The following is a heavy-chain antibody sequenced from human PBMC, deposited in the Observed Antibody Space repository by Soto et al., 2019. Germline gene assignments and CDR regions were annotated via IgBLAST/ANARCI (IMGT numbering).Heavy chain of an antibody. CDR1: GFTFSSYA. J-gene: IGHJ4*02. Sequence: PGGSLRLSCAASGFTFSSYAMSWVRQAPGKGLEWVSAISGSGGSTYYADSVKGRFTISRGNSKNTLSLQMNSLRAEDTAVYYCAKAVATISDFDYWGQGTLVTVSS. V-gene: IGHV3-23*01. CDR2: ISGSGGST. D-gene: IGHD5-12*01. CDR3: AKAVATISDFDY.